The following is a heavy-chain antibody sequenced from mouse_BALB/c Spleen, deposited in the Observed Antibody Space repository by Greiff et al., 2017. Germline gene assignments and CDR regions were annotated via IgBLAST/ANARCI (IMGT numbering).Heavy chain of an antibody. CDR1: GFTFSSYA. D-gene: IGHD1-1*01. CDR2: ISSGGST. Sequence: DVKLQESGGGLVKPGGSLKLSCAASGFTFSSYAMSWVRQTPEKRLEWVASISSGGSTYYPDSVKGRFTISRDNARNILYLQMSSLRSEDTAMYYCAKRVITTVVADYWGQGTTLTVSS. J-gene: IGHJ2*01. CDR3: AKRVITTVVADY. V-gene: IGHV5-6-5*01.